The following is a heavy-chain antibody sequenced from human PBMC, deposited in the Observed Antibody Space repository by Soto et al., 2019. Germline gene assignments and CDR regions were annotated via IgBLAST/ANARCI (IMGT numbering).Heavy chain of an antibody. D-gene: IGHD3-10*01. J-gene: IGHJ6*02. CDR3: ARNKRIGYYGSGSYSYYYYGMDV. CDR2: INHSGST. V-gene: IGHV4-34*01. Sequence: QVQLQQWGAGLLKPSETLSLTCAVYGGSFSGYYWSWIRQPPGKGLEWIGEINHSGSTNYNPSLKSRVTIPVDASKYQFSLKLSSVTAADTAVYYCARNKRIGYYGSGSYSYYYYGMDVLGQGTTVTVSS. CDR1: GGSFSGYY.